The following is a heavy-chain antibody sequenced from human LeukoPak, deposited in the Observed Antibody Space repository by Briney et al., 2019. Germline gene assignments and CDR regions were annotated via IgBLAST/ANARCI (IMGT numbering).Heavy chain of an antibody. CDR2: IYYSGRT. CDR3: ARLQREKNAFDI. D-gene: IGHD5-18*01. Sequence: SETLSLTCTVSGGSISSYYWSWIRQPPGKGLEWIGYIYYSGRTNYNPSLKSRVTISVDTSKNQFSLKLSSVTAADTAVYYCARLQREKNAFDIWGQGTMVTVSS. J-gene: IGHJ3*02. V-gene: IGHV4-59*08. CDR1: GGSISSYY.